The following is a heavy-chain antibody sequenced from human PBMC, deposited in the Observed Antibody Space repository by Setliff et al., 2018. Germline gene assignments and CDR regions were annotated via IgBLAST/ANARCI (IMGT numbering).Heavy chain of an antibody. CDR1: GYTFTSYD. D-gene: IGHD6-13*01. Sequence: ASVKVSCKASGYTFTSYDINWVRQATGQGLEWMGWMNPNSGNTGYAQKFQGRVTMTRNTSISTAYMELSSLRSEDTAVYYCGRQQLAYYYYYYGMDVWDQGTTVTV. J-gene: IGHJ6*02. V-gene: IGHV1-8*01. CDR3: GRQQLAYYYYYYGMDV. CDR2: MNPNSGNT.